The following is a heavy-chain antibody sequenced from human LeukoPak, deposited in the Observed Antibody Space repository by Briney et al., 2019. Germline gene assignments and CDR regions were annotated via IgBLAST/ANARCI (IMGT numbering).Heavy chain of an antibody. CDR1: GCTFSSDA. D-gene: IGHD3-22*01. V-gene: IGHV3-23*01. Sequence: GGSLRLSCAASGCTFSSDAMSWVCQAPGKGMELVSAISGSGGSRYYADSVKGRFTISRDNSKNTLYLQMNSLRAEDTAVYYCAKVFIDYYDSSGYYFREPYYFDYWGQGTLVTVSS. CDR3: AKVFIDYYDSSGYYFREPYYFDY. CDR2: ISGSGGSR. J-gene: IGHJ4*02.